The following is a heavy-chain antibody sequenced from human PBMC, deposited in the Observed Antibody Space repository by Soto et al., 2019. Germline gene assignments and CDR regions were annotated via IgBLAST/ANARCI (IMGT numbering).Heavy chain of an antibody. V-gene: IGHV3-23*01. Sequence: VQLLESGGGLVQPGGSLRLSCAASGITFSDFAMAWLRQTTEKGLEWVSTISGRGDEIYYADSVKGRFTISRDNSRSTLYLQMKSLRAEDTAVYLCAKEYYYDSSFDYWGQGVLVTVSS. CDR1: GITFSDFA. J-gene: IGHJ4*02. CDR3: AKEYYYDSSFDY. D-gene: IGHD3-22*01. CDR2: ISGRGDEI.